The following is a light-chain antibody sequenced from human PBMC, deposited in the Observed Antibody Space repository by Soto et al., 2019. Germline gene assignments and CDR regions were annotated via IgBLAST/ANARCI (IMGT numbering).Light chain of an antibody. CDR1: QNIGNY. V-gene: IGKV1-39*01. CDR3: QQSFSTPYT. CDR2: DAS. J-gene: IGKJ2*01. Sequence: DIQMTQSPSSLSASVGDRVTITCRASQNIGNYLSWYQQIPGKAPKFLIYDASSLQSGVPSRFSGSRSGTDFTLTINSLQPEDFANYYCQQSFSTPYTFGQGTKLEIK.